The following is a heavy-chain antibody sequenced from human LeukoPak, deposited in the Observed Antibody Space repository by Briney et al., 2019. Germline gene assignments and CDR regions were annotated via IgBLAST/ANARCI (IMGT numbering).Heavy chain of an antibody. CDR1: YSMSSSFT. Sequence: PSETLSLTCTVSYSMSSSFTWGWIRQPPGKGLEWIASIYDGGNTYYNPSLKSRVTISIDTSKNKFSLQLNSLTAADTAVYYCARDRDLRWFYYWGQGTLVTVSS. V-gene: IGHV4-38-2*02. CDR2: IYDGGNT. D-gene: IGHD2-21*01. CDR3: ARDRDLRWFYY. J-gene: IGHJ4*02.